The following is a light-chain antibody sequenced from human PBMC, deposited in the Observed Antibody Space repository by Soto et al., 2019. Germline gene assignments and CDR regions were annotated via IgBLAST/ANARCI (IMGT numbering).Light chain of an antibody. J-gene: IGLJ1*01. CDR2: RNN. V-gene: IGLV1-47*01. CDR1: TSNIGSNY. Sequence: QSVLTQPPSTSGTPGQRVTISCSGSTSNIGSNYVYWYQQVPGTAPKLLIYRNNQRPSGVPDRFSGSKSGTSASLAISGLRSEDEADYYCSSFTSSTTYVFGTGTKLTVL. CDR3: SSFTSSTTYV.